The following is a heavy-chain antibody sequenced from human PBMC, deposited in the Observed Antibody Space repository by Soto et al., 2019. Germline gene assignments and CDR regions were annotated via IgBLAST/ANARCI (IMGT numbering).Heavy chain of an antibody. CDR1: GFTFSSYA. J-gene: IGHJ6*02. V-gene: IGHV3-30-3*01. Sequence: GGSLRLSCAACGFTFSSYAMHWVRQAPGKGLEWVAVISYDGSNKYYADSVKGRFTISRDNSKNTLYLQMNSLRAEDTAVYYCASPPHDYGDYYYYGMDVWGQGTTVTVSS. D-gene: IGHD4-17*01. CDR2: ISYDGSNK. CDR3: ASPPHDYGDYYYYGMDV.